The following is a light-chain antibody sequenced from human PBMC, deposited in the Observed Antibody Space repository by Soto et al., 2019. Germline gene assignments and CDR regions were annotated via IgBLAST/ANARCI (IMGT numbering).Light chain of an antibody. CDR3: SSYTSSSTPP. CDR1: SSDVGGYNY. J-gene: IGLJ1*01. V-gene: IGLV2-14*01. CDR2: EVS. Sequence: QSALTQPASVSGSPGQSITISCTGTSSDVGGYNYVSWYQQHPGKAPKLMIYEVSNRPSGVSNRFSGSKSGNTASLTISGLQAEDKADYYCSSYTSSSTPPFGTGTKLTVL.